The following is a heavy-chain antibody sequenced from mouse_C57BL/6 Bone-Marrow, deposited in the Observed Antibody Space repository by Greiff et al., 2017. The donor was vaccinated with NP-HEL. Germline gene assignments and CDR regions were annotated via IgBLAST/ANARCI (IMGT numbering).Heavy chain of an antibody. CDR1: GFTFSSYG. J-gene: IGHJ3*01. V-gene: IGHV5-6*01. D-gene: IGHD1-1*01. Sequence: EVQLVESGGDLVKPGGSLKLSCAASGFTFSSYGLSWVRQTPDKRLEWVATISSGGSYTYYPDSVKGRFPISRDNAKNTLYLQMSSLKSEDTAMYYCARHYGSSYVGFAYWGQGTLVTVSA. CDR2: ISSGGSYT. CDR3: ARHYGSSYVGFAY.